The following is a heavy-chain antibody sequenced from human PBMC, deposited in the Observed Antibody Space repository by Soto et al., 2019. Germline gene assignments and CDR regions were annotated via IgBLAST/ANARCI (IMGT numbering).Heavy chain of an antibody. J-gene: IGHJ3*02. CDR2: INPNSGGT. D-gene: IGHD2-15*01. CDR1: GYTFTGYY. V-gene: IGHV1-2*04. Sequence: ASVKVSCKASGYTFTGYYMHWVRQAPGQGLEWMGWINPNSGGTNYAQKFQGWVTMTRDTSISTAYMELSRLRSDDTAVYYCARGSVVAATERQCALDIWGQGTMVTVSS. CDR3: ARGSVVAATERQCALDI.